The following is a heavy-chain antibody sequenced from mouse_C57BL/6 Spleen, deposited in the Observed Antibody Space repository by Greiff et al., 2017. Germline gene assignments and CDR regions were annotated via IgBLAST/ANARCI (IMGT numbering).Heavy chain of an antibody. Sequence: QVHVKQSGAELAKPGASVKLSCKASGYTFTSYWMHWVKQRPGQGLEWIGYINPSSGYTKYNQKFKDKDTLTADKSSSTAYMQLSSLTYEDSAVYYCARDWDGAMDYWGQGTSVTVSS. J-gene: IGHJ4*01. CDR1: GYTFTSYW. D-gene: IGHD4-1*01. CDR2: INPSSGYT. V-gene: IGHV1-7*01. CDR3: ARDWDGAMDY.